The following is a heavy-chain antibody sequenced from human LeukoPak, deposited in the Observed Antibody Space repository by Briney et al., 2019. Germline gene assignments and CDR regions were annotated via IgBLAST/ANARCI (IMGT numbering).Heavy chain of an antibody. J-gene: IGHJ4*02. CDR1: GGTFSSYA. Sequence: SCKASGGTFSSYAMHWVRQAPGKGLEWVAVISYDGSNKYYADSVKGRFTISRDNSKNTLYLQMNSLRAEDTAVYYCAKDGSIAAFYPGSIDYWGQGTLVTVSS. CDR3: AKDGSIAAFYPGSIDY. CDR2: ISYDGSNK. V-gene: IGHV3-30-3*02. D-gene: IGHD6-6*01.